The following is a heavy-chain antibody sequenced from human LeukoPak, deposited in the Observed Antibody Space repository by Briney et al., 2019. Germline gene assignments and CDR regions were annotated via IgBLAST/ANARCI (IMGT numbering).Heavy chain of an antibody. Sequence: GGSLRLSCAASGFTVITNDMTWVHQAPGKGLEWVSVLYSDGNTKYADSVQGRFTISRDNSKNTLYLEMNSLSPDDTAVYYCARGVEPLAANTLAYWGQGTLVTVSS. D-gene: IGHD1-14*01. CDR2: LYSDGNT. CDR1: GFTVITND. J-gene: IGHJ4*02. CDR3: ARGVEPLAANTLAY. V-gene: IGHV3-53*01.